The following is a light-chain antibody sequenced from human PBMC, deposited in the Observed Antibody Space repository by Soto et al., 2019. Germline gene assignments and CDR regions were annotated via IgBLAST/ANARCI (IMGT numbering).Light chain of an antibody. CDR2: GAS. CDR3: QQYGSSPPT. V-gene: IGKV3-20*01. J-gene: IGKJ1*01. CDR1: QSVSSSY. Sequence: IVLTQSPGTLSLSPVERATVSCMASQSVSSSYLAWCQQKPGQAPRLLIYGASSRATGIPDRFSGSGSGTDFTLTISRLEPEDFAVYYCQQYGSSPPTFGQGTKVDIK.